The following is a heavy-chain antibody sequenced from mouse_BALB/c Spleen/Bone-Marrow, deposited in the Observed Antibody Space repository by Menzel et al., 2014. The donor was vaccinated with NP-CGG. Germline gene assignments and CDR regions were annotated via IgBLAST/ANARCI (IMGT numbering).Heavy chain of an antibody. V-gene: IGHV1-7*01. CDR3: ARGGIYDGYSY. CDR1: GYTFTNYW. CDR2: IDPSTGYT. Sequence: QVQLQQSGAELAKPRASMKMSCKASGYTFTNYWMHWVKQRPGQGLEWIGYIDPSTGYTEYNQKFKDKATLTADKSSSTAYMQLSSLTSEDSAVYYCARGGIYDGYSYWGQGTLVTVSA. J-gene: IGHJ3*01. D-gene: IGHD2-3*01.